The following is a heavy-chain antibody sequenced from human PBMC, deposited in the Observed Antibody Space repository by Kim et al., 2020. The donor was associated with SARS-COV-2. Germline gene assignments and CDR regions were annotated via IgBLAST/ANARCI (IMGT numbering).Heavy chain of an antibody. D-gene: IGHD4-17*01. CDR3: TSAGGDSGASDY. Sequence: SYNPSLKSRVTISVDASKNQFSLRLTSGTAADTAVYYCTSAGGDSGASDYWGQGTLVTVSS. J-gene: IGHJ4*02. V-gene: IGHV4-31*02.